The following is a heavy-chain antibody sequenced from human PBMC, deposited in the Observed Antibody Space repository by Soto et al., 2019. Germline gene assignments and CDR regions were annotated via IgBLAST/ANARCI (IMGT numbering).Heavy chain of an antibody. CDR1: GFTFSNAW. CDR2: IKSKTDGGTT. V-gene: IGHV3-15*07. D-gene: IGHD5-12*01. Sequence: EVQLVESGGGLVKPGGSLRLSCAASGFTFSNAWMNWVRQAPGKGLECVGRIKSKTDGGTTDYAAPVKGRFTISRDDSKNTLYLQMNSLKAEDTAVYYCTTDSNHQYRGYHLAYYYYGMDVWGQGTTVTVSS. J-gene: IGHJ6*02. CDR3: TTDSNHQYRGYHLAYYYYGMDV.